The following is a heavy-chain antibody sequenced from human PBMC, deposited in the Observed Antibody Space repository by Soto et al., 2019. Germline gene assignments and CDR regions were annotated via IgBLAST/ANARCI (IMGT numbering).Heavy chain of an antibody. Sequence: SETLSLICTVSGASINPYYWSWIRQPPGKGLEWIGYIYYIGTTNYNPSLRSRVTISLDTSKNHFSLNLRSVTASDTAVYYCARNVDTTRAYYFDYWGQGILVTVSS. V-gene: IGHV4-59*01. CDR3: ARNVDTTRAYYFDY. CDR1: GASINPYY. J-gene: IGHJ4*02. CDR2: IYYIGTT. D-gene: IGHD1-1*01.